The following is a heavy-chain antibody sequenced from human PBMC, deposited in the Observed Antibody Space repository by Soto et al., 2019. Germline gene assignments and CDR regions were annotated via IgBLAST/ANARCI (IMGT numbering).Heavy chain of an antibody. CDR2: NYYSGIT. J-gene: IGHJ6*02. CDR1: GGSISSGGYY. Sequence: PSETLSLTCTVSGGSISSGGYYWTWIRQHPGKGLEWIGYNYYSGITYYNPSLKSRVTISLDTSKNQFSLKLSSVTAADTAVYYCARGSIIAGLYYGMDVWGQGITVTVTS. CDR3: ARGSIIAGLYYGMDV. D-gene: IGHD6-13*01. V-gene: IGHV4-31*03.